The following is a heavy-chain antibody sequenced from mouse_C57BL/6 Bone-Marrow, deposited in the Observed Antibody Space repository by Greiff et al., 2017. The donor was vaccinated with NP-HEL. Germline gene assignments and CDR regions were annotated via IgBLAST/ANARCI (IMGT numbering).Heavy chain of an antibody. Sequence: VQLQQPGAELVRPGTSVKLSCKASGYTFTSYWMHWVKQRPGQGLEWIGVIDPSDSYTNYNQKFKGKATLTVDTSSSTAYMQLSSLTSDDSAVDYCGREGFLCYYAMDDWGQGTSVTVSS. V-gene: IGHV1-59*01. D-gene: IGHD3-3*01. CDR3: GREGFLCYYAMDD. CDR2: IDPSDSYT. J-gene: IGHJ4*01. CDR1: GYTFTSYW.